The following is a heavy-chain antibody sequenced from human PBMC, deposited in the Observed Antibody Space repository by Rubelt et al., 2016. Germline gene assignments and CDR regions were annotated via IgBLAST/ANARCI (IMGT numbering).Heavy chain of an antibody. D-gene: IGHD3-22*01. CDR2: ISSNGGST. V-gene: IGHV3-64D*06. Sequence: EVQLVESGGGLVKPGGSLRLSCAASGFTFSNAWMNWVRQAPGQGLEYVSAISSNGGSTYYADSVKGSFTSSRDNSKNTLDLQMSSLRAEDTAVYYCGKDQWARIVEGRGFDYWGQGNLVTVSS. CDR3: GKDQWARIVEGRGFDY. J-gene: IGHJ4*02. CDR1: GFTFSNAW.